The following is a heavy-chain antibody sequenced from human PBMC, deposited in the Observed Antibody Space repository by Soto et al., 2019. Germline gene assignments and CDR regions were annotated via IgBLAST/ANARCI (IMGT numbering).Heavy chain of an antibody. V-gene: IGHV1-58*02. D-gene: IGHD3-22*01. CDR2: IVVGSGNT. Sequence: SVKVSCKASGFTFTNSAIQWVRQARGQRLEWIGWIVVGSGNTNYAQKFQERVTITRDMSTSTAYMELSSLRSEDTAVYYCAAAGSRYYDSSGYTHWGQGTLVTVSS. CDR1: GFTFTNSA. J-gene: IGHJ4*02. CDR3: AAAGSRYYDSSGYTH.